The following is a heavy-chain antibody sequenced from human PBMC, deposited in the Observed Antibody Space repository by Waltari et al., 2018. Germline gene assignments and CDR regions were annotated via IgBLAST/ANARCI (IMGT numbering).Heavy chain of an antibody. CDR2: ISYDGSNK. J-gene: IGHJ4*02. D-gene: IGHD2-15*01. V-gene: IGHV3-30*18. CDR1: GFTFSSYG. CDR3: AKFTGVAATTDY. Sequence: QVQLVESGGGVVQPGRSLRLSCAASGFTFSSYGMHGVRQAPGKGLEWVAVISYDGSNKYYADSVKGRFTISRDNSKNTLYLQMNSLRAEDTAVYYCAKFTGVAATTDYWGQGTLVTVSS.